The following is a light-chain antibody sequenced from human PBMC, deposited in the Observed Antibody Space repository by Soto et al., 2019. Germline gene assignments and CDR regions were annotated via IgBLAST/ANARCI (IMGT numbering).Light chain of an antibody. CDR1: SSDVGDNS. CDR2: DVS. CDR3: SSYTSSSTPGV. V-gene: IGLV2-14*01. Sequence: QSALTQPASVSGSPGQPITISCTGTSSDVGDNSVSWYQQHPGKAPKLMIYDVSSRPSGVSNRFSASKSGNTASLTISGLQAEDESEYYRSSYTSSSTPGVFGGGTKLTVL. J-gene: IGLJ3*02.